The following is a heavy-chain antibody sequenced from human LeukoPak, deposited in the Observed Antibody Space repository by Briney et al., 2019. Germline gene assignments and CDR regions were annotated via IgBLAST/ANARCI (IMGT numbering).Heavy chain of an antibody. Sequence: SGPTLVKPTQTLTLTCTFSGFSLSTSGVGVGWIRQPPRKALEWLALIYWDDDKRFSPSLKSRLTITKDTSKNQVVLTMTNMDPVDTATYYCAHTSMVRGVIAPYFDFWGQGTLSPSPQ. D-gene: IGHD3-10*01. CDR1: GFSLSTSGVG. V-gene: IGHV2-5*02. CDR2: IYWDDDK. CDR3: AHTSMVRGVIAPYFDF. J-gene: IGHJ4*02.